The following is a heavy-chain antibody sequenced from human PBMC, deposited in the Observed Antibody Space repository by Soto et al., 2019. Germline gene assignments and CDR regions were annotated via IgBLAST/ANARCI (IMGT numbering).Heavy chain of an antibody. V-gene: IGHV2-5*01. CDR3: AHRGYGDYPRDNWFDP. CDR1: GFSLNTGGAG. Sequence: SGPTLVNPTQTLTLTCTFSGFSLNTGGAGVGWIRQSPGKALEWLALIYWNEDERYSPSLKSRLTITKDTSKNQVVLTMTNMDPVDTATYYCAHRGYGDYPRDNWFDPWGQGTLVTVS. CDR2: IYWNEDE. D-gene: IGHD4-17*01. J-gene: IGHJ5*02.